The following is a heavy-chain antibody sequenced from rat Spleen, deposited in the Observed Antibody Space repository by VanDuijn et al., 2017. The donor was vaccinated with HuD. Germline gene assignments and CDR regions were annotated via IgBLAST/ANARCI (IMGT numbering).Heavy chain of an antibody. V-gene: IGHV5-46*01. CDR2: ISYDGGST. CDR3: TTYNSGYDVMDA. D-gene: IGHD4-3*01. CDR1: GFTFTSFP. Sequence: EVQLVESGGGLVQPGGSMKLSCAASGFTFTSFPVAWVRQAPKKGLEWVATISYDGGSTYYRDSVKGRFTISRDNAKSSLYLQMDSLRSEDTATYYCTTYNSGYDVMDAWGQGASVTVSS. J-gene: IGHJ4*01.